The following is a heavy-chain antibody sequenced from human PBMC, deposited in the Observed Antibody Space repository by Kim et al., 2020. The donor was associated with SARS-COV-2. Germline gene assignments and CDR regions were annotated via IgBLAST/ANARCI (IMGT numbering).Heavy chain of an antibody. V-gene: IGHV3-21*01. J-gene: IGHJ4*02. CDR3: TRDPRYGSGSI. Sequence: GGSLRLSCTSSEFTFSTYSLNWVRQAPGKGLEWVASISSSSGVYKYYADSVKGRFTISRDNAQKSLYLKMNSLRAEDTAVYYCTRDPRYGSGSIWGQGTLVTVSS. CDR2: ISSSSGVYK. D-gene: IGHD3-10*01. CDR1: EFTFSTYS.